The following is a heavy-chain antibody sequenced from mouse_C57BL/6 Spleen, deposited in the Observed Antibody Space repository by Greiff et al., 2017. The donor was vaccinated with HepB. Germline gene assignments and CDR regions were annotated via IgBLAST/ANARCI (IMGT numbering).Heavy chain of an antibody. D-gene: IGHD2-5*01. CDR3: ARSYSNYNAMDY. CDR1: GYTFTSYW. Sequence: VQLQQPGAELVKPGASVKMSCKASGYTFTSYWITWVKQRPGQGLEWIGDIYPGDGDTNYNGKFKGKATLTADKSSSTAYMQLSSLTSEDSAVYFCARSYSNYNAMDYWGQGTSVTVSS. J-gene: IGHJ4*01. V-gene: IGHV1-55*01. CDR2: IYPGDGDT.